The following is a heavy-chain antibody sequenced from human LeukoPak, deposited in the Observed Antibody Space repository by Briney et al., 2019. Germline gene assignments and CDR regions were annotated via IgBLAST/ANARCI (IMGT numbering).Heavy chain of an antibody. CDR2: INSDSSYI. CDR3: ARGLVVGGTRPNDY. V-gene: IGHV3-21*01. D-gene: IGHD2-15*01. J-gene: IGHJ4*02. Sequence: GGSLRLSCAASGFTFTRYTMIWVRQPPGRGLEWVSSINSDSSYISYAESLKGRFTISRDNAKNTLYLQMNSLTVEDTAVYFCARGLVVGGTRPNDYWGQGTLVTVAS. CDR1: GFTFTRYT.